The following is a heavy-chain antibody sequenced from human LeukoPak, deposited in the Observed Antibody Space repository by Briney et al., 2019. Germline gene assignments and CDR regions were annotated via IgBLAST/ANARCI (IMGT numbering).Heavy chain of an antibody. CDR2: IYHSGST. D-gene: IGHD6-19*01. CDR1: GYSISSGYY. Sequence: PSETLSLTRTVSGYSISSGYYWGWIRQPPGNGLEWIGSIYHSGSTYYNPSLKSRVTISVDTSKNQFSLKLSSVTAADTAVYYCARDGRGYSSGWSLLDYWGQGTLVTVSS. V-gene: IGHV4-38-2*02. CDR3: ARDGRGYSSGWSLLDY. J-gene: IGHJ4*02.